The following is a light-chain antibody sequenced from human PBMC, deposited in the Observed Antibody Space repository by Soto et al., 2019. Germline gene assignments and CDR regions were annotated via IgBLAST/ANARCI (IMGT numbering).Light chain of an antibody. Sequence: SYELTQPPSVSVAPGKTARITCGGNNIGSKSVHWYQQKPGQAPVLVIYYDSDRLSGIPERFSGSNSGNTATLTISRVEAGDEADYYCQVWDSSSDHPGVFGTGTKVTVL. J-gene: IGLJ1*01. V-gene: IGLV3-21*04. CDR1: NIGSKS. CDR2: YDS. CDR3: QVWDSSSDHPGV.